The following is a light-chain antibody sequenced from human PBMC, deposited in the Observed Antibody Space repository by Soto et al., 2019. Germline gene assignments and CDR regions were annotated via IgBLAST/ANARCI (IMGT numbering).Light chain of an antibody. J-gene: IGKJ1*01. V-gene: IGKV1-5*03. CDR2: KAS. CDR1: QNIDSW. CDR3: QHYNSYSEA. Sequence: DIQMTQSPSTLSAFVGDRVTITCRAIQNIDSWLAWLQQKPGKVPKLLIYKASTLKSGVPSRFRGSGSGTEFTLTISSLQPDDFATYYCQHYNSYSEAFGQGTKVDIK.